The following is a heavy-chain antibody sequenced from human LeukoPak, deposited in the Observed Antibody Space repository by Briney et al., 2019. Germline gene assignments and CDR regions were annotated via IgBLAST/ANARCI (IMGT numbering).Heavy chain of an antibody. CDR3: ARARRDYDFWSGYYMDY. CDR2: INPNSGGT. D-gene: IGHD3-3*01. Sequence: ASVKVSCKASGYTFTGYYMHWVRQAPGQGLEWMGWINPNSGGTNCAQKFQGRVTMTRDTSISTAYMELSRLRSDDTAVYYCARARRDYDFWSGYYMDYWGQGTLVTVSS. CDR1: GYTFTGYY. V-gene: IGHV1-2*02. J-gene: IGHJ4*02.